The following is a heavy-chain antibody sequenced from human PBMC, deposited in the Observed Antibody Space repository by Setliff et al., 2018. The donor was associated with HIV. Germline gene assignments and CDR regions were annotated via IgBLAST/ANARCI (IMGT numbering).Heavy chain of an antibody. CDR1: GFTFSSYS. D-gene: IGHD6-6*01. V-gene: IGHV3-7*03. CDR3: ARGHYSSSSG. J-gene: IGHJ4*02. CDR2: IEKDGSEK. Sequence: TGGSLRLSCAASGFTFSSYSMNWVRQAPGKGLEWVANIEKDGSEKYYVDSVKGRFTISRDNAKNSPYLQMNSLRAEDTAVYYCARGHYSSSSGWGQGALVTVSS.